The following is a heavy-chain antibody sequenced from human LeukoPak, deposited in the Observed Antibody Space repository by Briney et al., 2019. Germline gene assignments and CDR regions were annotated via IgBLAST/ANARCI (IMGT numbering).Heavy chain of an antibody. CDR1: GFTFNSYA. J-gene: IGHJ4*02. V-gene: IGHV3-23*01. D-gene: IGHD3-22*01. CDR2: ISGSGGTT. CDR3: AKNYDSSGYYWDY. Sequence: GGSLRLSCAASGFTFNSYAMSWVRQAPGKGLEWVSGISGSGGTTYYADSVKCRCTIYRDNYKNTLYVQMNRVRAEDTAVYYCAKNYDSSGYYWDYWGQGTLVTVSS.